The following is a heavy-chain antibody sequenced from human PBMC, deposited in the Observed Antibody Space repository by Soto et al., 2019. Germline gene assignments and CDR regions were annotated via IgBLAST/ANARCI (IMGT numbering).Heavy chain of an antibody. V-gene: IGHV4-31*03. CDR3: ARIEMASIK. Sequence: SETLSLTCIVSGASIRSGGYYWSWLRQSPGKGLEWIGHIYYTGSTFYSPSLKSRLTISLDTSKNQFSLDLRSVTAADTAMYYCARIEMASIKWGRGALVTVSS. CDR2: IYYTGST. J-gene: IGHJ4*02. CDR1: GASIRSGGYY.